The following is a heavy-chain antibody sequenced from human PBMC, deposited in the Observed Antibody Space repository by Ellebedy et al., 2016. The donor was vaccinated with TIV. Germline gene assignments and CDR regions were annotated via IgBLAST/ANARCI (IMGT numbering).Heavy chain of an antibody. J-gene: IGHJ4*02. Sequence: SGPTLVKPTQTLTLTCTFSGFSFTTSTVAVAWVRQPPGKALEWLAHIFWDDEESYSPSLKSRLTIGKDTSKNQVVLKMTNMDPVDTATYFCAQFVYHSGTRFFDYWGQGTLVTVSS. D-gene: IGHD3-10*01. CDR3: AQFVYHSGTRFFDY. V-gene: IGHV2-5*02. CDR2: IFWDDEE. CDR1: GFSFTTSTVA.